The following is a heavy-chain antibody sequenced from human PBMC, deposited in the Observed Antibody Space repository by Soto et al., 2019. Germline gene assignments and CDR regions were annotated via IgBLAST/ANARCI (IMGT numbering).Heavy chain of an antibody. V-gene: IGHV4-34*01. J-gene: IGHJ6*02. CDR3: ARGGLLWFGIKGRPGFRMDV. CDR1: GGSISGYC. D-gene: IGHD3-10*01. Sequence: SETHRLPWAVYGGSISGYCCRWIRQPPGKGLEWIGEINHSGSTNYNPSLKSRVTISVDTSKNQFSLKLSSVTAADTAVYYCARGGLLWFGIKGRPGFRMDVWGQGTTVTVSS. CDR2: INHSGST.